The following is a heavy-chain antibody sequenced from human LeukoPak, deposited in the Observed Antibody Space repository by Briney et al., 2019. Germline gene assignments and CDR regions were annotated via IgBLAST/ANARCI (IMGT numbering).Heavy chain of an antibody. D-gene: IGHD3-3*01. CDR1: GFTFSSYA. Sequence: PGGSLRLSCAASGFTFSSYAMSWVRQAPGKGLEWVSAISGSGGSTYYADSVKGRFTISRDNSKNTLYLQMNSLRAEDTAVYYCAKDIVTIFGVVIIPIRPYYFDYWGQGTLVTVSS. J-gene: IGHJ4*02. V-gene: IGHV3-23*01. CDR3: AKDIVTIFGVVIIPIRPYYFDY. CDR2: ISGSGGST.